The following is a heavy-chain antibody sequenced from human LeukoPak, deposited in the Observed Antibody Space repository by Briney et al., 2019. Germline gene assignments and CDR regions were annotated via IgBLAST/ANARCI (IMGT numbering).Heavy chain of an antibody. J-gene: IGHJ4*02. CDR1: GYSHTSDW. Sequence: GASVKVSCKASGYSHTSDWMHWVRQAPGQGLEWVGAINSGSGSVSHAQKLQGRVTMTRDTATSTVYMELSSLGSEDTAVYYCTREVVGTTIKNFDSWGQGTLVTVSP. CDR2: INSGSGSV. V-gene: IGHV1-46*01. D-gene: IGHD4-11*01. CDR3: TREVVGTTIKNFDS.